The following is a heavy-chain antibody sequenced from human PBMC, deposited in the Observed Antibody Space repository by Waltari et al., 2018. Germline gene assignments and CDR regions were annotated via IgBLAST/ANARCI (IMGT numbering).Heavy chain of an antibody. J-gene: IGHJ4*02. Sequence: QVQLQESGPGLVKPSETLSLTCTFPGGYIRSYYWVWLRQPPGKGLEWIGYIYYSGSTNYNPSLKIPVTISVDTSKNQFSLKLSSVTAADTAVYYCARGPGYSGYDYNFDYWGQGTLVTVSS. CDR2: IYYSGST. D-gene: IGHD5-12*01. CDR1: GGYIRSYY. V-gene: IGHV4-59*01. CDR3: ARGPGYSGYDYNFDY.